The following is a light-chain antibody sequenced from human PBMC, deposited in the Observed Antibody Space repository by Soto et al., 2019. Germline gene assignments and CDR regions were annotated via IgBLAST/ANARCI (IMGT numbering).Light chain of an antibody. CDR3: QQYNNWPPWT. CDR1: QSVSGN. V-gene: IGKV3-15*01. CDR2: GAS. Sequence: ENVLTQSPGTLSVSPGERATLSCRASQSVSGNLAWYQQKPGQAPRLLIYGASTRATGIPARFSGSGSGTEFTLTISSLQSEDFAVYYCQQYNNWPPWTFGQGTKVDIK. J-gene: IGKJ1*01.